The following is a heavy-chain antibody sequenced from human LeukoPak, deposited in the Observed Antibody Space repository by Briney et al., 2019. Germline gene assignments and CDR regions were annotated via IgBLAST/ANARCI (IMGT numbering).Heavy chain of an antibody. J-gene: IGHJ4*02. CDR1: GFTFSSYG. Sequence: PGGSLRLSCAASGFTFSSYGMSWVRQAPGKGLEWVSAISGSGGSTYYADSVKGRFTISRDNSKNTLYLQMNSLRAEDTAVYYCAKHGIVVVVTALDYWGQGTLVTVSS. CDR2: ISGSGGST. V-gene: IGHV3-23*01. D-gene: IGHD2-21*02. CDR3: AKHGIVVVVTALDY.